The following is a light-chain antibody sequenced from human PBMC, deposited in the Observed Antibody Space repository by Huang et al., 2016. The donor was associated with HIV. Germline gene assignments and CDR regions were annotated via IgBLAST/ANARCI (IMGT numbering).Light chain of an antibody. V-gene: IGKV1-6*01. CDR2: ASS. J-gene: IGKJ1*01. CDR3: LQDYNYPWT. Sequence: AIQMTQSPSSLSASVGDRVTISCRASQGIRNDLGWYKQKPGKAPNLLIYASSSLQSGVPSRFSGSASGTDFTLTISSLQPEDFATYYCLQDYNYPWTFGQGTKVEVK. CDR1: QGIRND.